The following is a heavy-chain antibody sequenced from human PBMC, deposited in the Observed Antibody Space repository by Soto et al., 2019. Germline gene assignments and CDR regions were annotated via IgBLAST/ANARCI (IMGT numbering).Heavy chain of an antibody. Sequence: SIKLACAVCGVSVKDTKDMTSFHQAPGRGLEWVSALYSTYGTYYADFVRGRFTVSRDHFNNTVYLQMNDLRHDDTALYFCASWLQREPGYDIWGVGTMVTVYS. CDR2: LYSTYGT. CDR1: GVSVKDTKD. D-gene: IGHD1-1*01. CDR3: ASWLQREPGYDI. V-gene: IGHV3-53*01. J-gene: IGHJ3*02.